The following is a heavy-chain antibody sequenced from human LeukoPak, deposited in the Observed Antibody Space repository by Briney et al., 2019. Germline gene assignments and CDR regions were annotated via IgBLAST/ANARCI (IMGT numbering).Heavy chain of an antibody. J-gene: IGHJ6*04. CDR3: ARGYCSGGSCYYSVYYGMDV. D-gene: IGHD2-15*01. CDR2: ISSSGSII. V-gene: IGHV3-48*03. Sequence: GGSLRLSCTASGFTFSSYGMNWVRQAPGKGLEWVSYISSSGSIINYAASVKGRFTISRDNAKNSLYLQMNSLRAEDTAVYYCARGYCSGGSCYYSVYYGMDVWGKGTTVTVSS. CDR1: GFTFSSYG.